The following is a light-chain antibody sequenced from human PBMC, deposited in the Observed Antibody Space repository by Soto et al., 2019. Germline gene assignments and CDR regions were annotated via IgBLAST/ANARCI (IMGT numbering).Light chain of an antibody. CDR3: QQYDNLPL. CDR1: QDISNY. V-gene: IGKV1-33*01. Sequence: DIQMTQSPSSLSASVGDRVTITCQASQDISNYLNWYQQKPGKAPKLLIYDASNLETGVPSRFSGSGSGTDFTFTISSLQPDDIATYYCQQYDNLPLFCPGTKVDIK. J-gene: IGKJ3*01. CDR2: DAS.